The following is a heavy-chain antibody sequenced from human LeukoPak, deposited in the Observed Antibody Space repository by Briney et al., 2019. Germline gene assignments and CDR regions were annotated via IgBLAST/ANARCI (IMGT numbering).Heavy chain of an antibody. V-gene: IGHV3-48*03. CDR3: AKNGDRGAYCTGGTCYPYFYYYMDV. CDR2: ISESGSPI. CDR1: GFTFSSYE. D-gene: IGHD2-15*01. J-gene: IGHJ6*03. Sequence: GGSLRLSCVASGFTFSSYEMNWVRQAPGKGLEWVSYISESGSPIYNADSVKGRFTISRDNSKNSLYLQMNSLRAEDTAIYYCAKNGDRGAYCTGGTCYPYFYYYMDVWGKGTTVTI.